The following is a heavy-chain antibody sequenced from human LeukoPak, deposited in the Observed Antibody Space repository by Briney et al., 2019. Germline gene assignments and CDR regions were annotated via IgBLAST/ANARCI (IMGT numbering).Heavy chain of an antibody. D-gene: IGHD3-22*01. V-gene: IGHV4-59*01. J-gene: IGHJ3*02. Sequence: SETLSLTCTVSGGSISSYYWTWIRQPPGKGLEWIGYIYYTGSTNYNPSLKSRVTISVDTSKNQFSLKLSSVTAADTAVYYCARGSAGYYYVRAFDIWGQGTMVTVSS. CDR1: GGSISSYY. CDR2: IYYTGST. CDR3: ARGSAGYYYVRAFDI.